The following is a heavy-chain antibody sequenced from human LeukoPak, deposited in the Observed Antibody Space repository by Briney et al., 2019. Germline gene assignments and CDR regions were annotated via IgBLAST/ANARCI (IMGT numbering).Heavy chain of an antibody. V-gene: IGHV3-23*01. CDR2: ISGSGGST. CDR1: GFTFSIYD. CDR3: AKGVSSGTTVTTAFDY. J-gene: IGHJ4*02. D-gene: IGHD4-17*01. Sequence: GGSLRLSCAASGFTFSIYDMSWVRQAPGKGLEWVSAISGSGGSTYYADSVTGRFTISRDNSKNTLFLQMNSLRAEDTAVYYCAKGVSSGTTVTTAFDYWGQGTLVTVSS.